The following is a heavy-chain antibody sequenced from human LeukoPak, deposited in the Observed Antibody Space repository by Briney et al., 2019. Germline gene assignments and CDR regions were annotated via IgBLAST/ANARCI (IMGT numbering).Heavy chain of an antibody. D-gene: IGHD6-13*01. CDR2: IYYSGST. CDR3: ARYIAAAPFDY. J-gene: IGHJ4*02. Sequence: SETLSLTCTVSGGSISSYYWSWIRQPPGKGLEWIGYIYYSGSTNYNPSLKSRVTISVDTSKNQFSLKLSSVTAADTAVYYCARYIAAAPFDYWGQGTLVTVSS. CDR1: GGSISSYY. V-gene: IGHV4-59*12.